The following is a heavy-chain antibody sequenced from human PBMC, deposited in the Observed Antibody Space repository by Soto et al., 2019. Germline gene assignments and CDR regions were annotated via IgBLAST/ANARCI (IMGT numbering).Heavy chain of an antibody. Sequence: DVQLLESGGGLVQPGGSLRLYCAASGFRFSTYDMNWVRQAPGKGLEWVSVMSGSGSGTYYADSVKGRFTISRDNSKNTLYLQMNSLRAEATAVYYCVRQAKLTTVTSNVGYYYGLDVWGQGTTVTVSS. CDR2: MSGSGSGT. J-gene: IGHJ6*02. CDR3: VRQAKLTTVTSNVGYYYGLDV. D-gene: IGHD4-4*01. V-gene: IGHV3-23*01. CDR1: GFRFSTYD.